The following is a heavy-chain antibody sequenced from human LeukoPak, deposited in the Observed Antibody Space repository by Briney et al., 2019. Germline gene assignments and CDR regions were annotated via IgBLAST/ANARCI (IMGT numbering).Heavy chain of an antibody. V-gene: IGHV4-38-2*02. D-gene: IGHD3-10*01. CDR2: INHSGST. CDR3: ARHNYGSAFDI. CDR1: GYSISSGYY. Sequence: SETLSLTCTVSGYSISSGYYWSWIRQPPGKGLEWIGEINHSGSTNYNPSLKSRVTISVDTSKNQFSLKLSSVTAADTAVYYCARHNYGSAFDIWGQGTMVTVSS. J-gene: IGHJ3*02.